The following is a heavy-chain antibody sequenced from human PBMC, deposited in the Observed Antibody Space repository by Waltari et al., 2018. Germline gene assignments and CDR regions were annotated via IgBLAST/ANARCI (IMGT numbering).Heavy chain of an antibody. CDR3: ARGLPVLLWFGELAYFDY. Sequence: QVQLQESGPGLVKPSETLSLTCTVSGGSISSYYWSWIRQPPGKGLEWIGYIYYSGSTNYNPSLKSRVTISVDTSKNQFSLKLSSVTAADTAVYYCARGLPVLLWFGELAYFDYWGQGTLVTVSS. CDR2: IYYSGST. V-gene: IGHV4-59*01. D-gene: IGHD3-10*01. J-gene: IGHJ4*02. CDR1: GGSISSYY.